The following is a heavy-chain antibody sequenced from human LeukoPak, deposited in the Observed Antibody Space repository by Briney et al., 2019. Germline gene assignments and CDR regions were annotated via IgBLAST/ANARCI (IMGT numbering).Heavy chain of an antibody. J-gene: IGHJ6*03. CDR2: ISSSSGLI. CDR3: ARDHNYYGSGSSHYYYYYMDV. Sequence: GGSLRLSCAASGFSFSTYSMHWVRQAPGKGLEWVSYISSSSGLIYYADSVKGRFTISRDNAKNSLSLQMNSLRAEDTAVYYCARDHNYYGSGSSHYYYYYMDVWGKGTAVTVSS. CDR1: GFSFSTYS. D-gene: IGHD3-10*01. V-gene: IGHV3-48*01.